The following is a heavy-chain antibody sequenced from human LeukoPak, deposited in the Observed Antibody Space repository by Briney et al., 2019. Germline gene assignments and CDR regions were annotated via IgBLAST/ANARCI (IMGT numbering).Heavy chain of an antibody. CDR3: ARDPEGLITPDK. V-gene: IGHV3-7*01. D-gene: IGHD3-10*01. CDR1: GFTFSHYW. CDR2: INQDGSEE. J-gene: IGHJ4*02. Sequence: RGSLRLSCAASGFTFSHYWMTWVRQAPGKGLEWVAQINQDGSEEYYMDSVKARFTISRDNAKNSVFLQMNSLRAEDTAVYYCARDPEGLITPDKWGQGTLVTVSS.